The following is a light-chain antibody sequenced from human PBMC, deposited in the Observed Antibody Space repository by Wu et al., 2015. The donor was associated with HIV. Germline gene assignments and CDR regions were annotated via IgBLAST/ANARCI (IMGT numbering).Light chain of an antibody. Sequence: IVLTQSPGTLSLSPGARATLSCRASQSVNNNYLGWYQQKPGQAPRLLFYGASYRATGIPDRFSGSGSGTEFTLTISRLEPEDFAVYYCQQYGNPHRTSFADGTNVEI. CDR2: GAS. CDR3: QQYGNPHRTS. CDR1: QSVNNNY. V-gene: IGKV3-20*01. J-gene: IGKJ4*01.